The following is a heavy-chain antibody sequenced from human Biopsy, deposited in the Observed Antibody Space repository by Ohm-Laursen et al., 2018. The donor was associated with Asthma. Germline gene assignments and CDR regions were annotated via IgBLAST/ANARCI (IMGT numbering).Heavy chain of an antibody. CDR3: ANRLCIGGACYDAFDI. J-gene: IGHJ3*02. D-gene: IGHD2-8*02. V-gene: IGHV2-5*02. CDR1: GFSLTTTGVG. CDR2: IYWDDDK. Sequence: PTQTLTLTCTFSGFSLTTTGVGVAWIRQPPGKALEWLARIYWDDDKRYSSSLKSRLTITKDTSKNQVVLTMTNMDPVDTATYYCANRLCIGGACYDAFDIWGQGTMVTVSS.